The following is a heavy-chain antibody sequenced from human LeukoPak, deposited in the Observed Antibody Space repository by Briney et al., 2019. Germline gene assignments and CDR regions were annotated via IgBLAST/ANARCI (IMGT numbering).Heavy chain of an antibody. CDR3: ARDRAPYDHVWGSYPLPLV. Sequence: VASVKVSCKASGYTFTSYGISWVRQAPGQGLEWMGWISAYSGNTNYAQKLQGRVTMTTDTSTSTAYMELRSLRSDDTAVYYCARDRAPYDHVWGSYPLPLVWGQGTLVTVSS. CDR1: GYTFTSYG. CDR2: ISAYSGNT. V-gene: IGHV1-18*01. D-gene: IGHD3-16*02. J-gene: IGHJ4*02.